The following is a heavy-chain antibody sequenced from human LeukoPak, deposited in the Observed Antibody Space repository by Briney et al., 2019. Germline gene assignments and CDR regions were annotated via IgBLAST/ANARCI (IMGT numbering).Heavy chain of an antibody. J-gene: IGHJ4*02. CDR1: GFTFSNAW. V-gene: IGHV3-15*01. CDR3: AREELSQGYFDY. D-gene: IGHD1-26*01. Sequence: GGSLRLSCAASGFTFSNAWMSWVRQAPGKGLEWVGRIKSKTDGGTTDYAAPVKGRFTISRDDSKTTLYLQMNSLKTEDTAVYYCAREELSQGYFDYWAREPWSPSPQ. CDR2: IKSKTDGGTT.